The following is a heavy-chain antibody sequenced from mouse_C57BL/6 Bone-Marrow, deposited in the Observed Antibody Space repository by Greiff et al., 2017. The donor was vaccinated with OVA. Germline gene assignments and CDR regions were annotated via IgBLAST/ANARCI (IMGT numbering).Heavy chain of an antibody. CDR1: GFTFSDYG. D-gene: IGHD2-4*01. CDR3: ARHMGDYDAIAY. V-gene: IGHV5-15*04. Sequence: EVMLVESGGGLVQPGGSLKLSCAASGFTFSDYGMAWVRQAPRKGPEWVAFISNLAYSIYYADTVTGRFTISRENAKNTLYLEMSSLRSEDTAMYYCARHMGDYDAIAYWGQGTLVTVSA. J-gene: IGHJ3*01. CDR2: ISNLAYSI.